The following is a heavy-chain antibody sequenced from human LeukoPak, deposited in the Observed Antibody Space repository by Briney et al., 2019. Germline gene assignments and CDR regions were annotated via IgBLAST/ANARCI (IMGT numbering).Heavy chain of an antibody. CDR3: ARSASYYYYGMDV. J-gene: IGHJ6*02. CDR1: GGTFSSYA. Sequence: GASVKVSCKASGGTFSSYAISWVRQAPGQGLEWMGGIIPIFGTANYAQKFQGRVTITADESTSTAYMEQSSLRSEDTAVYYCARSASYYYYGMDVWGQGTTVTVSS. CDR2: IIPIFGTA. V-gene: IGHV1-69*13.